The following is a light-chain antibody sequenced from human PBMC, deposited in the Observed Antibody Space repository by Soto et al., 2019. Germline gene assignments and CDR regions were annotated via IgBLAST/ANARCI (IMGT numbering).Light chain of an antibody. V-gene: IGKV1-27*01. J-gene: IGKJ3*01. CDR2: AAS. CDR1: QGIRNF. CDR3: QKYSSVPV. Sequence: DIQMTQSPTSLSASVGDRVTITCRASQGIRNFVAWCQQKPGKAPKLLIYAASTLQSGVPSRFSGSGSGTEFTLTINSLQPEDVATYSCQKYSSVPVFGPGTKVEIK.